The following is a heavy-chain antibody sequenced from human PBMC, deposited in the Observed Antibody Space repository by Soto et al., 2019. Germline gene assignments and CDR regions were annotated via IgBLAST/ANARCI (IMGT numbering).Heavy chain of an antibody. D-gene: IGHD6-13*01. J-gene: IGHJ5*02. CDR3: ASFEQQLGWFDP. Sequence: XETLSLTCTVPGGSISSYYWSWIRQPPGKGLEWIGYIYYSGSTNYNPSLKSRVTISVDTSKNQFSLKLSSVTAADTAVYYCASFEQQLGWFDPWGQGTLVTVSS. V-gene: IGHV4-59*01. CDR2: IYYSGST. CDR1: GGSISSYY.